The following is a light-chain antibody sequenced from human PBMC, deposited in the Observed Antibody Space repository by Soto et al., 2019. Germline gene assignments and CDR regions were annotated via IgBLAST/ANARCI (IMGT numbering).Light chain of an antibody. Sequence: IVMTQSPATLSVSPGERATLSCRASQSVSSNLAWYQQKPGQAPRLLIYGASTRATGIPARFSGSGSGTEFTLTISSLQSGDFAAYYCQQYNNWPPWTFGQGTKVDIK. J-gene: IGKJ1*01. CDR3: QQYNNWPPWT. V-gene: IGKV3-15*01. CDR1: QSVSSN. CDR2: GAS.